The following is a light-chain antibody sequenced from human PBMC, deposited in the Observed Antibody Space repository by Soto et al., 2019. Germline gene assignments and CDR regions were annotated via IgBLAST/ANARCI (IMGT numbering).Light chain of an antibody. CDR3: QQYNSLGT. Sequence: DILMTQSPSTLSASVGDRVTITCRASQSISSWLAWYQQKPGKAPKLLIYDASSLESGVPSRFSGSGSGTEFTLTISSLQPDDFATYYCQQYNSLGTFGQGTKVDIK. V-gene: IGKV1-5*01. CDR1: QSISSW. J-gene: IGKJ1*01. CDR2: DAS.